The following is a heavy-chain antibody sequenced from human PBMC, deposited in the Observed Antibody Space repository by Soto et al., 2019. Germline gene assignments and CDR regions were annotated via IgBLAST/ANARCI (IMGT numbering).Heavy chain of an antibody. CDR2: ISYDGSNK. CDR3: ARDPSYYYGEDYDY. V-gene: IGHV3-30-3*01. J-gene: IGHJ4*02. D-gene: IGHD3-10*01. CDR1: GFTFSSYA. Sequence: GGSLRLSCAASGFTFSSYAMHWVRQAPGKGLEWVAVISYDGSNKYYADSVKGRFTISRDNSKNTLYLQMNSLRAEDTAVYYCARDPSYYYGEDYDYWGQGTLVTVSS.